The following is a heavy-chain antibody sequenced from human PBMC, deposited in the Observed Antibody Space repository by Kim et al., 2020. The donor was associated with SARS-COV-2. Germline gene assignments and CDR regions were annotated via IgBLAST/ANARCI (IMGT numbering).Heavy chain of an antibody. CDR3: ARDRREDNAWVSYRYTPSIGDF. Sequence: GGSLRLSCAAFGFTFDDFGMSWVRQAPGKGLEWVSGINWSGVASGYVDSVKGRFTISRDNAKNSLFLQMSSLRVEDTAIYYCARDRREDNAWVSYRYTPSIGDFWGPGTMVSVSS. J-gene: IGHJ3*01. D-gene: IGHD3-16*02. CDR2: INWSGVAS. V-gene: IGHV3-20*04. CDR1: GFTFDDFG.